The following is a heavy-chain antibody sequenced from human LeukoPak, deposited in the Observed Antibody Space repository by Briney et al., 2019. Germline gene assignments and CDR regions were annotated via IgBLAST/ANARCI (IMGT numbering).Heavy chain of an antibody. D-gene: IGHD6-13*01. CDR2: ITGSGGNT. V-gene: IGHV3-23*01. Sequence: GGSLRLSCAASGFIFSSYSMSWVRQAPGKGLEWVSVITGSGGNTYYADSVKGRSTISKDNSKNTVYLQMSSLRVDDTAVYYCAKAASSSWPSYYYGMDVWGQGTTVTVSS. CDR3: AKAASSSWPSYYYGMDV. J-gene: IGHJ6*02. CDR1: GFIFSSYS.